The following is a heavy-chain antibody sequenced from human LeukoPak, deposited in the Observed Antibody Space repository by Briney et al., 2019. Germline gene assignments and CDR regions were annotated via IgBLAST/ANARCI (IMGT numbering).Heavy chain of an antibody. CDR2: INPNSGGT. D-gene: IGHD3-3*01. Sequence: ASVKVSCKASGYTFTGYYMHWVRQAPGQGLEWMGWINPNSGGTNYAQKFQGRVTMTRDTSISTAYMELSRLRSDDTAVYYCARLFVGSKTYYDFWSGYSEGYYFDYWGQGTLVTVSS. CDR3: ARLFVGSKTYYDFWSGYSEGYYFDY. J-gene: IGHJ4*02. CDR1: GYTFTGYY. V-gene: IGHV1-2*02.